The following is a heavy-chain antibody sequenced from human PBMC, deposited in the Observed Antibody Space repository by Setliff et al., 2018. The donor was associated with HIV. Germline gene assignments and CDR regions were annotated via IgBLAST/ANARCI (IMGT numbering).Heavy chain of an antibody. CDR2: IWPDDSDT. V-gene: IGHV5-51*01. CDR3: ARLSKYYDFWTPNY. J-gene: IGHJ4*02. D-gene: IGHD3-3*01. Sequence: PGESLKISCKASGYTFTNYWVGWVRQMPGNGLEWVGLIWPDDSDTIYSPSFQGQVTLSADKSITTVYLQWSSLEAPDTAMYYCARLSKYYDFWTPNYWGQGTLVT. CDR1: GYTFTNYW.